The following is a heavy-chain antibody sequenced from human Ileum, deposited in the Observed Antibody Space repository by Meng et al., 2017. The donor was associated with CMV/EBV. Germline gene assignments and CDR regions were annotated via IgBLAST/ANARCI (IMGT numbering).Heavy chain of an antibody. Sequence: SLSCAASGFSFSTSWMYWVRQDPGKGLMWVSRINSDGSNTIYADSVKGRFTISRDNAKNTLYLQMESLRAEDTAVYYCARGYHYFDDWGQGTLVTVSS. CDR3: ARGYHYFDD. J-gene: IGHJ4*02. V-gene: IGHV3-74*01. D-gene: IGHD1-1*01. CDR2: INSDGSNT. CDR1: GFSFSTSW.